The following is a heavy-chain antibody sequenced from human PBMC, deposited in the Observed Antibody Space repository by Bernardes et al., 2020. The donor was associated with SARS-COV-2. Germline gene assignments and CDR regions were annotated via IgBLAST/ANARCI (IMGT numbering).Heavy chain of an antibody. CDR1: GGTFSSYA. J-gene: IGHJ6*02. D-gene: IGHD5-18*01. V-gene: IGHV1-69*13. CDR2: IIPIFGTA. Sequence: SVKVSCKASGGTFSSYAISWVRQAPGQGLEWMGRIIPIFGTANYAQKFQGRVTITADESTSTAYMELSSLRSEDTAVYYCARGSAMDYYYYGMDDWGQGTKVTVSS. CDR3: ARGSAMDYYYYGMDD.